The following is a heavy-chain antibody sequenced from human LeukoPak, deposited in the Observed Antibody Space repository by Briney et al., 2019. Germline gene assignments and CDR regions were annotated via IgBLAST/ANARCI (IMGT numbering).Heavy chain of an antibody. V-gene: IGHV3-23*01. J-gene: IGHJ4*02. Sequence: GGSLRLSCAASGFTFSSYSMTWVRQAPGKGLEWVSGISGSGDSTHYADSVKGRFTISRDDPKTTLYLQMNSLRAEDAAVYYCAKGYGSSVYASFDWWGQGTLVTVSS. D-gene: IGHD3-22*01. CDR3: AKGYGSSVYASFDW. CDR2: ISGSGDST. CDR1: GFTFSSYS.